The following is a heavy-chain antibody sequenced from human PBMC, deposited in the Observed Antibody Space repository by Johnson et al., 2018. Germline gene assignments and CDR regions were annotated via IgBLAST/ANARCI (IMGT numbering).Heavy chain of an antibody. CDR1: GFTFSSYG. CDR3: ASDVVVVPSEEGAFDI. J-gene: IGHJ3*02. Sequence: QLVQSGGGVVQPGXSLRXSCXASGFTFSSYGMHWVRQAPGKGLEWVDVISYDGSNKYYADSVKGRCTISRDNSKNTLYLQMNSLRAEDTAVYYCASDVVVVPSEEGAFDIWGQGTMVTVSS. CDR2: ISYDGSNK. V-gene: IGHV3-30*03. D-gene: IGHD2-15*01.